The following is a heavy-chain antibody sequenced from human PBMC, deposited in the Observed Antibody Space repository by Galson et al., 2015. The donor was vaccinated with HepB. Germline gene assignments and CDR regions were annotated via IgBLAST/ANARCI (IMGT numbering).Heavy chain of an antibody. CDR1: GFTFNSYA. Sequence: SLRLSCAASGFTFNSYAMHWVRQAPGRGLERVAVISYDGSNKYYADSVKGRFTISRDNSKNTLYLQMNSLRAEDTAVYYCARDRDYGTSGPLRGYFQHWGQGTLVTVSS. D-gene: IGHD3-22*01. V-gene: IGHV3-30-3*01. CDR2: ISYDGSNK. CDR3: ARDRDYGTSGPLRGYFQH. J-gene: IGHJ1*01.